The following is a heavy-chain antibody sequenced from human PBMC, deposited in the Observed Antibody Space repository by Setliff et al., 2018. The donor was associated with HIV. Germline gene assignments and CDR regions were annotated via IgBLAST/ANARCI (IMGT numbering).Heavy chain of an antibody. V-gene: IGHV4-39*01. CDR3: ASRWGLFGVAPT. D-gene: IGHD3-3*01. J-gene: IGHJ5*02. Sequence: LSLTCTVSGGSISSSSYYWGWIRQPPGKGLEWIGSIYYSGSTYYNPSLKSRVTISVDTSKNQFSLKLSSVTAADTAVYYCASRWGLFGVAPTWGQGTLVTVSS. CDR2: IYYSGST. CDR1: GGSISSSSYY.